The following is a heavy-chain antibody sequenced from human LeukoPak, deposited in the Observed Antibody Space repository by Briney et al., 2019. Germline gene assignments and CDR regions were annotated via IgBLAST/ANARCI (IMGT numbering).Heavy chain of an antibody. V-gene: IGHV1-2*02. Sequence: GASVKVSCKASGYTFTGYYMHWVRQAPGQGLEWMGWINPDSGGTNYAQKFQGRVTMTRDTSISTAYMELSRLTSDDTAVYYCARGPLLLYLRAPDYWGQGTLVTVSS. CDR3: ARGPLLLYLRAPDY. D-gene: IGHD1-26*01. CDR2: INPDSGGT. J-gene: IGHJ4*02. CDR1: GYTFTGYY.